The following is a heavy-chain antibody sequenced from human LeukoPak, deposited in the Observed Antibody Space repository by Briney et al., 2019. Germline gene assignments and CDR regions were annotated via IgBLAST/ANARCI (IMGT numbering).Heavy chain of an antibody. V-gene: IGHV3-9*01. Sequence: GGSLRLSCAASGFTFDDYAMHWVRQAPGKGLEWVPGISWNSGSIGYADSVKGRFTISRDNAKNSLYLQMNSLRAEDTALYYCAKSARPASQYYYYGMDVWGQGTTVTVSS. J-gene: IGHJ6*02. CDR2: ISWNSGSI. D-gene: IGHD6-25*01. CDR1: GFTFDDYA. CDR3: AKSARPASQYYYYGMDV.